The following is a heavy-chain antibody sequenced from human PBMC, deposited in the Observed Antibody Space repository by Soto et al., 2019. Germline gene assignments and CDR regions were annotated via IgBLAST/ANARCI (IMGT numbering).Heavy chain of an antibody. Sequence: QVQLVQSGAEVKKPGSSLKVSCKTSGVTFSTSGISWVRQGPGQGLEWMGGIIPLFGTPKYARKFQGRVSITADDSATTTYLELSGLSSDDTAIYYCARLSPSICGGGNCYRLDSYFDSWGQGSQVVVSS. CDR1: GVTFSTSG. CDR3: ARLSPSICGGGNCYRLDSYFDS. CDR2: IIPLFGTP. D-gene: IGHD2-21*01. J-gene: IGHJ4*03. V-gene: IGHV1-69*01.